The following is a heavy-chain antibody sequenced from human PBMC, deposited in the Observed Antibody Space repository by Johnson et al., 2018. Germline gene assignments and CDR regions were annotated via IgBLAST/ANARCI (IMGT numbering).Heavy chain of an antibody. CDR1: GGSFSGYY. CDR3: AGGGITMIMSHFQD. Sequence: QVQLQQWGAGLLKPSETLSLTCAVYGGSFSGYYWSWIRQPPGEGLEWIGEINHSGSTNYNPSPKSRVTISVDTSKNQFSLKLSSVTAGDTAVYYCAGGGITMIMSHFQDWGQGTLVTVSS. V-gene: IGHV4-34*01. J-gene: IGHJ1*01. D-gene: IGHD3-22*01. CDR2: INHSGST.